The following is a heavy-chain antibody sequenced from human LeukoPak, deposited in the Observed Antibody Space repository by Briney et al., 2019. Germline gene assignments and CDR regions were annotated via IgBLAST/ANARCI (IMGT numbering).Heavy chain of an antibody. CDR2: IYHSGST. J-gene: IGHJ4*02. Sequence: PSETLSLTCAVSGYSISSGYYWGWIRQPPGKGLEWIGSIYHSGSTYYNPSLKSRVTISVDTSKNQFSLKLSSVTAADTAVYYCPRRAIAGDYFDYWGQGTLVTVSS. CDR3: PRRAIAGDYFDY. CDR1: GYSISSGYY. D-gene: IGHD1-20*01. V-gene: IGHV4-38-2*01.